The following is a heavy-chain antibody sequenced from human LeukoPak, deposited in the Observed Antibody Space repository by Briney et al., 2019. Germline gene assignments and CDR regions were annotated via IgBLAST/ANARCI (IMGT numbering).Heavy chain of an antibody. CDR1: GFTFTTYW. D-gene: IGHD3-10*01. CDR3: AKVAKYYYGSETYYFFEH. CDR2: INQDGTEK. Sequence: GGSLRLSCAASGFTFTTYWMSWVRQAPGKGLEWVANINQDGTEKYYVDSVKGRFTISRDDAKNSLDLQMNSLRVEDTAVYYCAKVAKYYYGSETYYFFEHWGQGTPVTASS. V-gene: IGHV3-7*01. J-gene: IGHJ4*02.